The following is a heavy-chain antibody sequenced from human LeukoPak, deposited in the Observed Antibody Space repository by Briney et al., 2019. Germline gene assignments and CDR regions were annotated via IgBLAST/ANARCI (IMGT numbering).Heavy chain of an antibody. Sequence: GGSLRLSCVASGFTFTNAWMSWVRQAPGKGLEWVGRIKSKTDGGTRDFAAPVKGRFSISRDDSKNTVYLQMNSLKIEDTAVYYCATGTGMSDFDYWGRGTLVTVSS. J-gene: IGHJ4*02. CDR1: GFTFTNAW. CDR3: ATGTGMSDFDY. CDR2: IKSKTDGGTR. D-gene: IGHD3-10*01. V-gene: IGHV3-15*01.